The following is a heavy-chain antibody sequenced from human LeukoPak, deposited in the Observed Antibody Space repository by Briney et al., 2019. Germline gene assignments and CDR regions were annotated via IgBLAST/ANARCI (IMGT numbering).Heavy chain of an antibody. J-gene: IGHJ4*02. CDR3: ARAQFEYSSSLIGH. D-gene: IGHD6-6*01. CDR1: GYTFTSYG. V-gene: IGHV1-18*01. Sequence: ASVKVSCKASGYTFTSYGISWVRQAPGQGPEWMGWISAYNGNTNYAQKLQGRVTMTTDTSTSTAYMELRGLRSDDTAVYYCARAQFEYSSSLIGHWGQGTLVTVSS. CDR2: ISAYNGNT.